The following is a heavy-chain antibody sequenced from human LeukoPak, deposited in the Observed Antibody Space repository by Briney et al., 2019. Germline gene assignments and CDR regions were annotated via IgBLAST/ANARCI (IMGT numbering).Heavy chain of an antibody. CDR2: INHSGST. Sequence: PSETLSLTCAVYGGSFSGYYWSWIRQPPGKGLEWIGEINHSGSTNHNPSLKSRVTISVDTSKNQFSLKLSSVTAADTAVYYCARGLPGARYFDLWGRGTLVTVSS. D-gene: IGHD7-27*01. V-gene: IGHV4-34*01. CDR3: ARGLPGARYFDL. CDR1: GGSFSGYY. J-gene: IGHJ2*01.